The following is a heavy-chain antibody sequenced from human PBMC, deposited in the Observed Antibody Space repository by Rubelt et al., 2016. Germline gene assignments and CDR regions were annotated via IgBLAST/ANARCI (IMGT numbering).Heavy chain of an antibody. V-gene: IGHV3-23*01. Sequence: EVQLLESGGGLVQPGGSLRLSCAASGFTFSSYAMSWVRQAPGKGLEWVSVISGSGGYTYYADSVKGRFTISRDNSKNTLDLQMNSLRAEDTALYYCAKNSRRELPVDPWGQGTLVTVSS. CDR2: ISGSGGYT. CDR3: AKNSRRELPVDP. J-gene: IGHJ5*02. CDR1: GFTFSSYA. D-gene: IGHD1-7*01.